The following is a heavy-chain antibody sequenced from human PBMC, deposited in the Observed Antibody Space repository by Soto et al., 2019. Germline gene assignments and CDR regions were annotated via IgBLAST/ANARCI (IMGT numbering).Heavy chain of an antibody. CDR3: AREPGDDSSGYYDY. CDR2: VIPIFGTA. Sequence: ASVKVSCKASGGTFSSYAISWVRQAPGQGLEWMGGVIPIFGTANYAQKFQGRVTITADESTSTAYVELSSLRSEDTAVYYCAREPGDDSSGYYDYWGQGTLVTVSS. V-gene: IGHV1-69*13. CDR1: GGTFSSYA. J-gene: IGHJ4*02. D-gene: IGHD3-22*01.